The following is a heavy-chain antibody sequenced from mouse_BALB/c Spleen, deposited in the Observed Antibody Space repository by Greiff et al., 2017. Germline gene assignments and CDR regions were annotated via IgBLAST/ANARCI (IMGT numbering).Heavy chain of an antibody. CDR1: GFTFSSYG. V-gene: IGHV5-6*01. CDR3: ARHGEVRRGNYFDY. Sequence: EVHLVESGGDLVKPGGSLKLSCAASGFTFSSYGMSWVRQTPDKRLEWVATISSGGSYTYYPDSVKGRFTISRDNAKNTLYLQMSSLKSEDTAMYYCARHGEVRRGNYFDYWGQGTTLTVSS. J-gene: IGHJ2*01. CDR2: ISSGGSYT. D-gene: IGHD2-14*01.